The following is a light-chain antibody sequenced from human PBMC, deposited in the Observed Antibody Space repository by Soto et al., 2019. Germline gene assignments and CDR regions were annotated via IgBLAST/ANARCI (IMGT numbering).Light chain of an antibody. V-gene: IGKV3-20*01. CDR1: QTVSSTY. CDR2: GAS. Sequence: EIVLTQSPGTLSLSPGERATLSCRASQTVSSTYLAWYQQKPGQALRLLIYGASSRATGIPDRFSGSGSGTDFTLIISRLEXEDFAVYYCQQYDYLVTFGLGTRLEIK. CDR3: QQYDYLVT. J-gene: IGKJ5*01.